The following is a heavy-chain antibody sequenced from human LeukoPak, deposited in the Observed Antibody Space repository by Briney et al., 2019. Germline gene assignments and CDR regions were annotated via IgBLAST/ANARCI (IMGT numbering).Heavy chain of an antibody. J-gene: IGHJ4*02. Sequence: SETLSLTCTVSGGSISSSSYYWDWIRQPPGKGLEWIGSVYYSGSTYYNPSLKSRATISVDTSKNQFSLKLSSVTAADTAVYYCARRPFCSGGSCPFDYWGQGTLVTVSS. CDR2: VYYSGST. CDR3: ARRPFCSGGSCPFDY. D-gene: IGHD2-15*01. V-gene: IGHV4-39*01. CDR1: GGSISSSSYY.